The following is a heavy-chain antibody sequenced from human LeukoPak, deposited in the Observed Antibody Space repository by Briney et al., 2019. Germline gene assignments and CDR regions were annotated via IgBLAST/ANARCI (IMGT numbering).Heavy chain of an antibody. Sequence: PSETLSLTCTVSGGSISSNYWSWIRQPPGKGLEWIGYIYYSGSTNYNPSLKSRVTISVDTSKNQFSLKLSSVTAADTAVYYCARLDYGDRFGYWGQGTLVTVSS. CDR2: IYYSGST. V-gene: IGHV4-59*08. D-gene: IGHD4-17*01. CDR3: ARLDYGDRFGY. J-gene: IGHJ4*02. CDR1: GGSISSNY.